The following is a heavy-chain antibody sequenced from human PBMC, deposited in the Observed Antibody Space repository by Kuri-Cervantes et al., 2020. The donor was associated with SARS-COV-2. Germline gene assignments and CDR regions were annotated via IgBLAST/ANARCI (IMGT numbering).Heavy chain of an antibody. Sequence: LSLTCAASGFTFSSYEMNWVRQAPGKGLEWVSYISSSGSTIYYADSVKGRFTISRDNAKNSPYLQMNSLRAEDTAVYYCARDRVYFDYWGQGTLVTVSS. J-gene: IGHJ4*02. CDR1: GFTFSSYE. CDR2: ISSSGSTI. CDR3: ARDRVYFDY. V-gene: IGHV3-48*03.